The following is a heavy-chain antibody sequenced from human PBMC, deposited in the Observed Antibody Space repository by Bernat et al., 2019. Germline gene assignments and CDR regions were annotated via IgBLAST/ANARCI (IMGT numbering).Heavy chain of an antibody. D-gene: IGHD6-6*01. CDR2: ISYDGSNK. J-gene: IGHJ4*02. CDR3: ARAVSIAARPFDY. V-gene: IGHV3-30-3*01. CDR1: GFTFSSYA. Sequence: QVQLVESGGGVVQPGRSLRLSCAASGFTFSSYAMHWARQAPGKGLEWVAVISYDGSNKYYADSVKGRFTISRDNSKNTPYLQMNSLRAEDTAVYYCARAVSIAARPFDYWGQGTLVTVSS.